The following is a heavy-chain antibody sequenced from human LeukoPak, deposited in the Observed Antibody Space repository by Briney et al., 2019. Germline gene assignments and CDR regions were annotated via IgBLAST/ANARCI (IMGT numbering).Heavy chain of an antibody. CDR2: IYPGDSDT. D-gene: IGHD3-16*01. V-gene: IGHV5-51*01. J-gene: IGHJ4*02. CDR1: GYSFTTYW. Sequence: GEPLKISCKGSGYSFTTYWIGWVRQMPGKGLEWMGIIYPGDSDTKYSPSFQGQVTISADKSISTAYLQWSSLKASDTATYYCARSGLGDSRVYWGQGTLVTVSS. CDR3: ARSGLGDSRVY.